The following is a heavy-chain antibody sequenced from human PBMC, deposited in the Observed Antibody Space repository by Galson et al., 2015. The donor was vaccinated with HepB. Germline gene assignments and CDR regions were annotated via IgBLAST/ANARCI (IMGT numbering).Heavy chain of an antibody. CDR1: CFSISSGGYS. CDR3: ASANVDYGSGLAY. D-gene: IGHD3-10*01. V-gene: IGHV4-30-2*01. CDR2: IYHSGST. Sequence: TLSLTCAVSCFSISSGGYSLIWIRQPPGKGLEWIGYIYHSGSTYYNPSLKSRVTISLERSKNQFSLKLSSVTAADTAVDYCASANVDYGSGLAYWGQGTLVTVSS. J-gene: IGHJ4*02.